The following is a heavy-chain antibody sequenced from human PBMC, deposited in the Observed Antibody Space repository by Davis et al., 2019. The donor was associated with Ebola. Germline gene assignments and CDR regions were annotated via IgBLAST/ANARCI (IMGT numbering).Heavy chain of an antibody. CDR3: ARFRWSGYSFDY. Sequence: ASVKVSCKASGYTFTSYYMHWVRQAPGQRLEWMGWINAANGNTKYSQKFQGRVTITRDTSASTTYMELSSLRSEDTAVYYCARFRWSGYSFDYWGQGTLVTVSS. D-gene: IGHD3-3*01. CDR1: GYTFTSYY. CDR2: INAANGNT. J-gene: IGHJ4*02. V-gene: IGHV1-3*01.